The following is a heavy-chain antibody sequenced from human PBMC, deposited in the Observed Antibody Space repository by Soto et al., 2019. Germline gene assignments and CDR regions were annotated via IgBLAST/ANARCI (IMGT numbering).Heavy chain of an antibody. D-gene: IGHD3-22*01. J-gene: IGHJ4*02. Sequence: QVQLQESGPGLVKPSQTLSLTCTVSGGSISSGGYYWSWIRQHPGKGLEWIGYIYYSGSTYYNPSIKSRVTISADTSKNQFSLKLSSVTAADTAVYYCARVDSSGYNALDYWGQGTLVTVSS. V-gene: IGHV4-31*03. CDR2: IYYSGST. CDR1: GGSISSGGYY. CDR3: ARVDSSGYNALDY.